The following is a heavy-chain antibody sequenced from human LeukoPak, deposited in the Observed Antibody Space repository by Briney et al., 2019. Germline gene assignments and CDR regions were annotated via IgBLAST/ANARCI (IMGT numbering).Heavy chain of an antibody. Sequence: SETLSLTCTVSGGSISSYYWSWIRQPPGKGLEWIGEINLSGSTNYNPSLKSRVTISVDTSKNQFSLKLSSVTAADTAVYYCARRDCSSTSCPFDYWGQGTLVTVSS. CDR1: GGSISSYY. CDR2: INLSGST. D-gene: IGHD2-2*01. J-gene: IGHJ4*02. CDR3: ARRDCSSTSCPFDY. V-gene: IGHV4-34*01.